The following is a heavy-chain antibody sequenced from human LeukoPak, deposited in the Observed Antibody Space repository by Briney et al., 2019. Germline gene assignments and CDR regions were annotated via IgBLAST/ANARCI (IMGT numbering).Heavy chain of an antibody. CDR3: ARDSITIFGVAAYFDY. Sequence: GRSLRLSCAASGFTFSSYAMHWVRQAPGKGLEWVAVISYDGSNKYYADSVKGRFTISRDNSKNTLYLQMNSLRAEDTAVYYCARDSITIFGVAAYFDYWGQGTLVTVSS. D-gene: IGHD3-3*01. J-gene: IGHJ4*02. CDR2: ISYDGSNK. V-gene: IGHV3-30*04. CDR1: GFTFSSYA.